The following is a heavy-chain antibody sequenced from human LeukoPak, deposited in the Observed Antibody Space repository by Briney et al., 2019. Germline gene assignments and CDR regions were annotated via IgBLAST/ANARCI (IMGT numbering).Heavy chain of an antibody. Sequence: GGSLRLSCAASGFTFSSYAMSWVRQAPGKGLEWVSAISGSGGSTYYADSVKGRFTISRDNSKNTLYLQMNSLRAEDTAVYYCAKWATTAAWIQLWGHFDYWGQGTLVTVSS. CDR1: GFTFSSYA. CDR2: ISGSGGST. V-gene: IGHV3-23*01. CDR3: AKWATTAAWIQLWGHFDY. D-gene: IGHD5-18*01. J-gene: IGHJ4*02.